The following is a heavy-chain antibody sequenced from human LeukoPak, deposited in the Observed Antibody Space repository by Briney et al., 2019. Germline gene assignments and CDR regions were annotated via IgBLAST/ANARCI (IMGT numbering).Heavy chain of an antibody. J-gene: IGHJ4*02. CDR1: GFTFNSYA. D-gene: IGHD5-12*01. CDR2: ISSSGNTI. Sequence: PGGSLRLSCAASGFTFNSYAINWVRQAPGKGLEWVSYISSSGNTIYYADSVKGRFTISRDNAKNSLYLQMNSLRAEETAVYYCARTLSRVATNYWGQGTLVTVSS. CDR3: ARTLSRVATNY. V-gene: IGHV3-48*01.